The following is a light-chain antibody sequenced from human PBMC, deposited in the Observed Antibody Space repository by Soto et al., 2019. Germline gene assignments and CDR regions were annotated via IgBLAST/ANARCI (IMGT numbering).Light chain of an antibody. CDR2: AAS. V-gene: IGKV1-9*01. CDR1: QGISSY. J-gene: IGKJ3*01. Sequence: DIQLTQSPSFLSASVGDRVTITCRASQGISSYLAWYQQKPGKAPNLLIYAASTLQSGVPSRFSGSGSGTEFTLTISSLQPEDFGTTYYCQKLISYPLTVGPGTKVDIQ. CDR3: QKLISYPLT.